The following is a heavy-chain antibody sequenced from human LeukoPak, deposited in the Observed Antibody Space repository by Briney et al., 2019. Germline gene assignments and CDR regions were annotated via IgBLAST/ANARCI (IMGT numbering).Heavy chain of an antibody. Sequence: GASVKVSCKASGGTFSSYAISWVRQAPGQGLEWMGRIIPILGIANYAQKFQGRVTITADKSTSTAYMELSSLRSEDTAVYYCARERRNSGSHPWGQGTLVTVSS. CDR1: GGTFSSYA. CDR2: IIPILGIA. V-gene: IGHV1-69*04. D-gene: IGHD1-26*01. CDR3: ARERRNSGSHP. J-gene: IGHJ5*02.